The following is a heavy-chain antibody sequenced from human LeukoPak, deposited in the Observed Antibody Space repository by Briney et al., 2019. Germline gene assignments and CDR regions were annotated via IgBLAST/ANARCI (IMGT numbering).Heavy chain of an antibody. CDR2: IYYSGST. CDR3: ARDRCSGGSCYLSWFDP. Sequence: PSETLSLTCTVSGGSISSYYWSWIRQPPGKGLEWIGYIYYSGSTNYNPSLKSRVTISVDTSKNQFSLKLSSVTAADTAVYYCARDRCSGGSCYLSWFDPWGQGTLVTVSS. J-gene: IGHJ5*02. V-gene: IGHV4-4*08. CDR1: GGSISSYY. D-gene: IGHD2-15*01.